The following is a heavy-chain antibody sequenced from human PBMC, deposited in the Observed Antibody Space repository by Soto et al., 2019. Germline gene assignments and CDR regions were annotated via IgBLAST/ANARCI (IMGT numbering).Heavy chain of an antibody. CDR1: GCSISSGDYY. V-gene: IGHV4-30-4*01. Sequence: PXETLSLPCTVSGCSISSGDYYWSWIRQPPGKGLEWIGYIYYSGSTYYNPSLKSRVTISVDTSKNQFSLKLSSVTAADTAVYYCARWCSVRVRGWYDSNYFDYWGQGTLVTVSS. D-gene: IGHD6-19*01. CDR3: ARWCSVRVRGWYDSNYFDY. J-gene: IGHJ4*02. CDR2: IYYSGST.